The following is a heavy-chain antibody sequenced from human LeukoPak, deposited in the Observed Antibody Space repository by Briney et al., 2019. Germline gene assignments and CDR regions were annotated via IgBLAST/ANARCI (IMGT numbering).Heavy chain of an antibody. CDR2: ISVRAGTI. CDR3: ARVGSSSFDY. D-gene: IGHD6-13*01. V-gene: IGHV3-48*03. J-gene: IGHJ4*02. Sequence: GGSLRLSCAASGFDFSKYEMNWVRQAPGKGLEWIAYISVRAGTIYYGDSAEGRFTISRDNAKNSLYLQMNSLRAEDTAVYYCARVGSSSFDYWGQGTLVTVSS. CDR1: GFDFSKYE.